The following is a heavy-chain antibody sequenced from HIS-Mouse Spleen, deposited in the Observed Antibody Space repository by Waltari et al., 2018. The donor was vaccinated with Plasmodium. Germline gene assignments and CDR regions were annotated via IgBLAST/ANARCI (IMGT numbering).Heavy chain of an antibody. Sequence: QVQLQESGPGLVKPSETLSLTCTVSGYSISSGYYWGWIRQPPGKGLEWIGSIYHSGSTYYNPSLKSRVTISVDTSKNQFSLKLSSVTAADTAVYYCARVDYGSGDYYYYGMDVWGQGTTVTVSS. V-gene: IGHV4-38-2*02. CDR1: GYSISSGYY. J-gene: IGHJ6*02. CDR3: ARVDYGSGDYYYYGMDV. CDR2: IYHSGST. D-gene: IGHD3-10*01.